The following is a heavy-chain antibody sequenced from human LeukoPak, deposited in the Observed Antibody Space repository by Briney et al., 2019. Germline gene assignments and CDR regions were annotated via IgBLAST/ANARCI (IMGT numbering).Heavy chain of an antibody. V-gene: IGHV4-39*01. J-gene: IGHJ4*02. CDR2: IYYSGST. CDR3: ARLLGQWLDVDY. CDR1: GGSISSGSYY. Sequence: SQTLSLTCTVSGGSISSGSYYWGWIRQPPGKGLEWIGSIYYSGSTYYNPSLKSRVTISVDTSKNQFSLKLSSVTAADTAVYYCARLLGQWLDVDYWGQGTLITVSS. D-gene: IGHD6-19*01.